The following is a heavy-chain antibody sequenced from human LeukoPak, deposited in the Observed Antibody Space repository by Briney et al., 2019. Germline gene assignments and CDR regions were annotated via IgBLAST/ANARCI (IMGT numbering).Heavy chain of an antibody. J-gene: IGHJ4*02. V-gene: IGHV3-23*01. CDR2: ISGSGDST. D-gene: IGHD3-10*01. CDR3: AKAAYFYGSGSYYNDY. Sequence: PGGSLRLSCAASGFTFKTYALGRVRQAPGEGLEWVSSISGSGDSTYYADAVKGRFTISRDNSKNTVYLQMNSLRAEDTAVYFCAKAAYFYGSGSYYNDYWGQGTLVTVSS. CDR1: GFTFKTYA.